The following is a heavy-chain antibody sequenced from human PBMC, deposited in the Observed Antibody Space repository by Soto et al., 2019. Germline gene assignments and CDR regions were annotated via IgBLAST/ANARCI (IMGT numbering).Heavy chain of an antibody. CDR3: ARIDGSFWSGYSAFDI. D-gene: IGHD3-3*01. CDR1: GFTFDDYG. J-gene: IGHJ3*02. CDR2: LSWNGGST. Sequence: GGSLRLSCAASGFTFDDYGMSWVRQGPGKGLEWVSGLSWNGGSTGYASSVKGRFTISRDNAKNSLYLQMNSLRAEDTALYHCARIDGSFWSGYSAFDIWGQGTMVTVSS. V-gene: IGHV3-20*01.